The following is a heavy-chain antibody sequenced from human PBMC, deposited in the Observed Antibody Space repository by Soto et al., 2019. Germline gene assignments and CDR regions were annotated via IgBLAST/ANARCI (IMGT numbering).Heavy chain of an antibody. CDR3: ARDISRGSSWYADY. Sequence: XXSLRLSFAASGFTLSRSSMHWVLQAPGKGLEWVSSISSSSSYIYYADSVKGRFTISRDNAKNSLYLQMNSLRDEDTAVYYCARDISRGSSWYADYWGQGTLVTVSS. D-gene: IGHD6-13*01. V-gene: IGHV3-21*01. J-gene: IGHJ4*02. CDR1: GFTLSRSS. CDR2: ISSSSSYI.